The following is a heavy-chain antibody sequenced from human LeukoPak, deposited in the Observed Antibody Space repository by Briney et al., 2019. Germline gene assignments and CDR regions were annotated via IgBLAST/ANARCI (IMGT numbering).Heavy chain of an antibody. CDR2: ITRTGRI. CDR3: ARLFDGGSAHGYFDL. J-gene: IGHJ2*01. V-gene: IGHV4-34*01. CDR1: GGSFSEYY. D-gene: IGHD3-16*01. Sequence: SETLSLTCAVYGGSFSEYYWSWIRQPPEKGLDWIGEITRTGRINYNPALKGRVTMSLDTSKNQFSLELSSMTAADTAVYYCARLFDGGSAHGYFDLWARGPRVTVSS.